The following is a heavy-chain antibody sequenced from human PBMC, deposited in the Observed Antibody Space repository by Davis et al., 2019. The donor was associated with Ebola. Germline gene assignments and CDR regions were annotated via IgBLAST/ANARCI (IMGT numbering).Heavy chain of an antibody. CDR2: ISAYNGNT. Sequence: ASVKVSCKASGYTFTSYGISRVRHAPGQGHEWMGWISAYNGNTNYAQKLQGRVTITTETSTSTAYMELRSLRSDDTAVYYCARDSGMVYATNLFDPWGQGTLVTVSS. J-gene: IGHJ5*02. D-gene: IGHD2-8*01. CDR3: ARDSGMVYATNLFDP. V-gene: IGHV1-18*01. CDR1: GYTFTSYG.